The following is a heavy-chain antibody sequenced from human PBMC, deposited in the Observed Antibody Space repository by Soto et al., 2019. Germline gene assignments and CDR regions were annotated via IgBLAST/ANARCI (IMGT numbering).Heavy chain of an antibody. D-gene: IGHD2-15*01. CDR2: SYYSGST. V-gene: IGHV4-59*01. Sequence: RIRKQKGKGLEWIGYSYYSGSTNYNPSLKSRVTISVDTSTTQFSLKLSSVTAADPAVFFQAEDGIRDTVPVSAFLLNRSFDL. CDR3: AEDGIRDTVPVSAFLLNRSFDL. J-gene: IGHJ2*01.